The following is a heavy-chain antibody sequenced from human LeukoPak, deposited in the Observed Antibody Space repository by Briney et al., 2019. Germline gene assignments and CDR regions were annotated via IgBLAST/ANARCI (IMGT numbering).Heavy chain of an antibody. V-gene: IGHV3-7*01. CDR2: IKQDGSEK. Sequence: GGSLRLSCAASGFTFSSSWMSWVRQASGKGLEWVANIKQDGSEKYYVDSVKGRFTISRDNAKNSLYLQMNSLRAEDTAVYYCARVGGFVLMVYAEGYYFDYWGQGTLVTVSS. CDR3: ARVGGFVLMVYAEGYYFDY. D-gene: IGHD2-8*01. CDR1: GFTFSSSW. J-gene: IGHJ4*02.